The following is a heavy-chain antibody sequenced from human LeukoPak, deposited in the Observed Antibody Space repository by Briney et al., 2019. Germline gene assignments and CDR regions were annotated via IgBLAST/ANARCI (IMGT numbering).Heavy chain of an antibody. D-gene: IGHD1-26*01. CDR3: ARDQLLAGGFDY. J-gene: IGHJ4*02. CDR1: GGSISSGGYF. V-gene: IGHV4-30-2*01. Sequence: PSETLSLTCAVSGGSISSGGYFWSWIRQPPGKGLEWIGYIYHSGSTYYNPSLKSRVTISVDRSKNQFSLKLSSVTAADTAVYYCARDQLLAGGFDYWGQGTLVTVSS. CDR2: IYHSGST.